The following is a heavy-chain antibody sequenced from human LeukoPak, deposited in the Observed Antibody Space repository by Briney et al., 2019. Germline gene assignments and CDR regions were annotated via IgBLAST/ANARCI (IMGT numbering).Heavy chain of an antibody. D-gene: IGHD6-13*01. V-gene: IGHV3-23*01. Sequence: GGSLRLSCAASGFTFSSYAMSWVRQAPGKGLEWVSAISGSGGSTYYADSVKGRFTISRDNSKNTLYLQMNSLRAEDSAVYYCAKGKQQLGWFDPWGQGTLVTVSS. CDR2: ISGSGGST. J-gene: IGHJ5*02. CDR1: GFTFSSYA. CDR3: AKGKQQLGWFDP.